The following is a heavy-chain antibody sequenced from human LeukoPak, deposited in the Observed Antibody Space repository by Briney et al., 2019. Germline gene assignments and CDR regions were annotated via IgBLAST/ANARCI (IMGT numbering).Heavy chain of an antibody. D-gene: IGHD3-9*01. CDR3: AKGSGYDTDFDY. J-gene: IGHJ4*02. Sequence: PGGSLRLSCAASGFTFSTYVMSWVRQAPGKGLEWVSGISGGGDNTYYADSVKGRFTISRDNSKNTLYLQMNSLRAGDTAVYYCAKGSGYDTDFDYWGQGTLVTVSS. CDR1: GFTFSTYV. CDR2: ISGGGDNT. V-gene: IGHV3-23*01.